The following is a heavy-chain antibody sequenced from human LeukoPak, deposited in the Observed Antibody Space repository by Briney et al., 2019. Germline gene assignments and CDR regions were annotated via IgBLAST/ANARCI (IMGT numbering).Heavy chain of an antibody. CDR2: ISYDGSNK. V-gene: IGHV3-30*18. D-gene: IGHD5-24*01. CDR3: ANERWLQ. J-gene: IGHJ4*02. Sequence: GGSLRLSCAASGFTFSSYGMHWVRQASGKGLEWVAVISYDGSNKYYADSVKGRFTISRDNSKNTLYLQMNSLRAEDTAVYYCANERWLQWGQGTLVTVSS. CDR1: GFTFSSYG.